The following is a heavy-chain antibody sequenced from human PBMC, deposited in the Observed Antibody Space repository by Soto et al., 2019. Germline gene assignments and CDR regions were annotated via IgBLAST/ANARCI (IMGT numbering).Heavy chain of an antibody. Sequence: VKVSCKASGYTFTSYGISWVRQAPGQGLEWMGWISAYNGNTNYAQKLQGRVTMTTDTSTSTAYMELRSLRSDDTAVYYCARARAPEYYDFWSGRNWFDPWGQGTLVTVSS. CDR3: ARARAPEYYDFWSGRNWFDP. D-gene: IGHD3-3*01. J-gene: IGHJ5*02. CDR1: GYTFTSYG. CDR2: ISAYNGNT. V-gene: IGHV1-18*01.